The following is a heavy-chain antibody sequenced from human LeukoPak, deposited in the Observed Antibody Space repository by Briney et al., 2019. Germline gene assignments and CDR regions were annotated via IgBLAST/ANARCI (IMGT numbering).Heavy chain of an antibody. J-gene: IGHJ1*01. CDR2: INPNSGGT. D-gene: IGHD6-13*01. CDR1: GYTFTGYY. V-gene: IGHV1-2*02. Sequence: ASVKVSCKASGYTFTGYYMHWVRQAPGQGLEWMGWINPNSGGTNYAQNFQGRVTMTGDTSISTAYMELSSLRSDDTAVYYCARALGAAAADNQNWGQGTLVTVSS. CDR3: ARALGAAAADNQN.